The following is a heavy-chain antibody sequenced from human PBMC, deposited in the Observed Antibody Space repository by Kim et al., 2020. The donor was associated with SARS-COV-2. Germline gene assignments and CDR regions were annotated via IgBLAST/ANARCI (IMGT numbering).Heavy chain of an antibody. D-gene: IGHD5-12*01. CDR3: ASFPVVLDIVATGY. Sequence: SETLSLTCAVYGGSFSGYYWSWIRQPPGKGLEWIGEINHSGSTNYNPSLKSRVTISVDTSKNQFSLKLSSVTAADTAVYYCASFPVVLDIVATGYWGQGTLVTVSS. V-gene: IGHV4-34*01. J-gene: IGHJ4*02. CDR1: GGSFSGYY. CDR2: INHSGST.